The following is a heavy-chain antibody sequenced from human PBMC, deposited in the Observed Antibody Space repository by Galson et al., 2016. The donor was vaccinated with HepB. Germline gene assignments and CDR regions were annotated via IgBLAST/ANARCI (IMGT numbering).Heavy chain of an antibody. CDR3: AGGPEHYEILAGPNWFDP. V-gene: IGHV1-8*01. D-gene: IGHD3-9*01. Sequence: SVKVSCKASGYTFTSYDINWVRQATGQGPEWMGWMNPKSGNTGHPQKFRGRVTMSRNISISTAYMELSSLRSDDTAVYYCAGGPEHYEILAGPNWFDPWGQGTLVTVSS. J-gene: IGHJ5*02. CDR1: GYTFTSYD. CDR2: MNPKSGNT.